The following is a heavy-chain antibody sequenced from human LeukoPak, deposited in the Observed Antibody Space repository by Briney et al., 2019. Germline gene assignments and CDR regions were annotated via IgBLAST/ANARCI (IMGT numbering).Heavy chain of an antibody. D-gene: IGHD6-6*01. CDR2: FDPEDGET. V-gene: IGHV1-24*01. CDR1: GYTLTELS. Sequence: ASVKVSCKVSGYTLTELSMHWVRQAPGKGLEWMGGFDPEDGETIYAQKFQGRATMTEDTSTDTAYMELSSLRSEDTAVYYCATDSKVSEGAFDIWGQGTMVTVSS. CDR3: ATDSKVSEGAFDI. J-gene: IGHJ3*02.